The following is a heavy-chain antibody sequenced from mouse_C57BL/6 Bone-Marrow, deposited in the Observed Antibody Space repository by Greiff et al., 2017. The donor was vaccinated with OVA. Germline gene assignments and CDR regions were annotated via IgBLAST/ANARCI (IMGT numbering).Heavy chain of an antibody. CDR1: GYTFTSYW. CDR3: ARSGVNYVLDY. J-gene: IGHJ2*01. Sequence: QVQLQQPGAELVKPGASVKLSCKASGYTFTSYWMHWVKQRPGQGLEWIGMIHPNSGSTNYNEKFKSKATLTVDKSSSTAYMQLSSLTSEDSAVYYCARSGVNYVLDYWGQGTTLTVSS. V-gene: IGHV1-64*01. CDR2: IHPNSGST. D-gene: IGHD2-1*01.